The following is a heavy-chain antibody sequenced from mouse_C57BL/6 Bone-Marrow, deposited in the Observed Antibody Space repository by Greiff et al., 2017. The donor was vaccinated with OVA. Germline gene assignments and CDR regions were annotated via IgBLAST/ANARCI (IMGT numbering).Heavy chain of an antibody. CDR1: GYTFTSYW. Sequence: VHLQQPGASVKLSCKASGYTFTSYWMHWVKQRPGRGLEWIGRIDPNSGGTKYNEKFKSKATLTVDKPSSTAYMQLSSLTSEDSAVYYCARDDYDVHWYFDVWGTGTTVTVSS. V-gene: IGHV1-72*01. J-gene: IGHJ1*03. CDR2: IDPNSGGT. D-gene: IGHD2-4*01. CDR3: ARDDYDVHWYFDV.